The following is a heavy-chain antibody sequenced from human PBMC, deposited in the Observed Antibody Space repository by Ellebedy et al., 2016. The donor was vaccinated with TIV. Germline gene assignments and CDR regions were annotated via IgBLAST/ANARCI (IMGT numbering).Heavy chain of an antibody. CDR2: IVGSGS. V-gene: IGHV3-23*01. J-gene: IGHJ3*01. CDR3: ARDPVGVGPAFDV. D-gene: IGHD4-23*01. Sequence: GESLKIPCAAPGFTFSPYARAWVRQAPGKGLEWVSGIVGSGSQKYADSVKGRFTISRDNSKDNLFLQMNSLRAEDTAIYFCARDPVGVGPAFDVWGQGAVVTVSS. CDR1: GFTFSPYA.